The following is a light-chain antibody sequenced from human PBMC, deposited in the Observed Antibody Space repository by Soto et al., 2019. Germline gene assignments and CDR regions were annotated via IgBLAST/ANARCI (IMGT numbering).Light chain of an antibody. CDR3: ATWDDSLGHPV. CDR1: NSNIGGNP. V-gene: IGLV1-44*01. J-gene: IGLJ2*01. CDR2: SDN. Sequence: QSVLTQPPSASGTPGQRVTISCSGSNSNIGGNPVNWYHHLPGTAPKLLMYSDNQRPSGVPVRISGSRSGTSASLAITGLQSDDEGHYYCATWDDSLGHPVFGGGTQLTVL.